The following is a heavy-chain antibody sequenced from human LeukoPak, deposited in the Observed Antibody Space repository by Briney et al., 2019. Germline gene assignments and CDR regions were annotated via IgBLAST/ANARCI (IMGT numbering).Heavy chain of an antibody. D-gene: IGHD3-16*02. J-gene: IGHJ4*02. CDR3: ARVRGDYDYVWGSYRYFRYFDY. V-gene: IGHV4-34*01. CDR2: INHSGST. CDR1: GFTFSSYA. Sequence: GSLRLSCAASGFTFSSYAMHWVRQAPGKGLEWIGEINHSGSTNYNPSLKSRVTISVDTSKNQFSLKLSSVTAADTAVYYCARVRGDYDYVWGSYRYFRYFDYWGQGTLVTVSS.